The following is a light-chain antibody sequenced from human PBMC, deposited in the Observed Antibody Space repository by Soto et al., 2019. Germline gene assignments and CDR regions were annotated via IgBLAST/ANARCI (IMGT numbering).Light chain of an antibody. V-gene: IGLV2-14*03. J-gene: IGLJ1*01. CDR3: CSYASSTLYV. CDR1: SSAVGGYNF. CDR2: DVT. Sequence: QSVLTQPASPSGSPGQSITIFCTGTSSAVGGYNFVSWYQQLPGNAPKLLIHDVTLRPSGVSDRFSGSKSGTTASLTISGLQAEDEADYYCCSYASSTLYVFGTGTKVTVL.